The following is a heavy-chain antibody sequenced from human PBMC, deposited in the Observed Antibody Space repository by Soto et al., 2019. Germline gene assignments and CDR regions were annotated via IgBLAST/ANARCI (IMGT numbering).Heavy chain of an antibody. CDR3: AKSYYGDYDHRLLFDN. J-gene: IGHJ4*02. CDR1: GYTFTSYG. D-gene: IGHD4-17*01. V-gene: IGHV1-18*01. CDR2: ISAYNGNT. Sequence: ASVKVSCKASGYTFTSYGISWVRQAPGQGLEWMGWISAYNGNTNYAQKLQGRVTMTTDTSTSTAYMELRSLRSDDTAVYYCAKSYYGDYDHRLLFDNWGQGTLVTVSS.